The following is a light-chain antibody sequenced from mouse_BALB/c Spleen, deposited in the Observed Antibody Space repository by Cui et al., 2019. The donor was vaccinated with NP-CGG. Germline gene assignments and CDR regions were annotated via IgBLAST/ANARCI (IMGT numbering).Light chain of an antibody. Sequence: VVTQEHALTAQPGETVTLTCRSSTGAVTTSNYANWVQEKPDHLFTGLIGGTNNRVPGVPARFSASLIGDKAALTITGARTEDEAIYFCALWYSNHWVFGGGTKLTVL. V-gene: IGLV1*01. CDR3: ALWYSNHWV. J-gene: IGLJ1*01. CDR1: TGAVTTSNY. CDR2: GTN.